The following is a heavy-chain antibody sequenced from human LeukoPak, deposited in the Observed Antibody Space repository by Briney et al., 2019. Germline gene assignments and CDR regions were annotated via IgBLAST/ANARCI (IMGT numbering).Heavy chain of an antibody. D-gene: IGHD5-12*01. Sequence: SETLSLTCTVSGGSISSYYWSWIRQPAGKGLEWIGRIYTSGSTNYNPSLKSRVTMSVDTSKNQFSLKLSSVTAADTAVYYCARTVWLRPDYYYYYYMDVWGKGTTVTISS. CDR3: ARTVWLRPDYYYYYYMDV. CDR1: GGSISSYY. CDR2: IYTSGST. V-gene: IGHV4-4*07. J-gene: IGHJ6*03.